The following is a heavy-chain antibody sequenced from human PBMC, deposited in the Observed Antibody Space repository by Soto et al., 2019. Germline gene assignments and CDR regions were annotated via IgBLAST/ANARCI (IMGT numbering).Heavy chain of an antibody. V-gene: IGHV4-31*03. CDR1: RSSSSSCAYY. CDR3: AREYYYDSSGFDY. D-gene: IGHD3-22*01. Sequence: RLSRTANTSRSSSSSCAYYWNWIRQTPGKGLEWIGYIYYSGDTNYNPSLKSRVIISVDTSKNQFSLKLSSVTAADTAVYYCAREYYYDSSGFDYWGQGTLVTVSA. J-gene: IGHJ4*02. CDR2: IYYSGDT.